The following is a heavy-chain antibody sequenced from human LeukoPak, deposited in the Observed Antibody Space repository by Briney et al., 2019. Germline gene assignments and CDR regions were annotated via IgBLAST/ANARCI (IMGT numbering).Heavy chain of an antibody. CDR1: GFTVSSNY. J-gene: IGHJ4*02. Sequence: GFLRLSCAASGFTVSSNYMSWVRQAPGKGLEWVSVIYSGGSTYYADSVKGRFTISRHNSKNTLYLQMNSLRAEDTAVYYCARALTYYYDSSGYYFDYWGQGTLVTVSS. V-gene: IGHV3-53*04. D-gene: IGHD3-22*01. CDR3: ARALTYYYDSSGYYFDY. CDR2: IYSGGST.